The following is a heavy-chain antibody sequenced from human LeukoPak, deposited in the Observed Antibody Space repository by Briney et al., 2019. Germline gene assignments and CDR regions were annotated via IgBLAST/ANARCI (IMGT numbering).Heavy chain of an antibody. Sequence: SETLSLTCTVSDGSISSSSYYWGWIRQPPGKGVEWIESIYYSGSTCYSPSRKSRVTISVDTSKNQFSLKLSSVTAADTAVYYCMSYTSFDWLSRVYWGQGTLVTVSS. J-gene: IGHJ4*02. D-gene: IGHD3-9*01. CDR1: DGSISSSSYY. CDR2: IYYSGST. CDR3: MSYTSFDWLSRVY. V-gene: IGHV4-39*01.